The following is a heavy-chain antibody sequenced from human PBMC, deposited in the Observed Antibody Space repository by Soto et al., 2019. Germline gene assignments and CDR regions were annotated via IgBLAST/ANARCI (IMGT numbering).Heavy chain of an antibody. V-gene: IGHV3-7*01. CDR2: IKQDGSEK. Sequence: GWSLRLSCASSVFTFIRYWMSWVRQAPGKGLEWVANIKQDGSEKYYVDSVKGRFTISRDNAKNSLYLQMNSLRAEDTAVYYCARVACSGGSCYSALDYWGQGTLVTSPQ. CDR1: VFTFIRYW. J-gene: IGHJ4*02. D-gene: IGHD2-15*01. CDR3: ARVACSGGSCYSALDY.